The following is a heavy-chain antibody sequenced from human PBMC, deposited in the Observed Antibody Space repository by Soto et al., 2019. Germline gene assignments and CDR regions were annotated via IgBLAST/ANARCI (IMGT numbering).Heavy chain of an antibody. CDR3: ARDIIGGGYYWSVKPSYYYYGMDV. Sequence: SETLSLTCAVYGGSFSGYYWSWIRQPPGKGLEWIGEINHSGNTNYNPSLKSRVTISVDTSKNQFSLKVSSVTAADTAVYYCARDIIGGGYYWSVKPSYYYYGMDVWGQGTTVTVSS. V-gene: IGHV4-34*01. CDR1: GGSFSGYY. J-gene: IGHJ6*02. CDR2: INHSGNT. D-gene: IGHD3-22*01.